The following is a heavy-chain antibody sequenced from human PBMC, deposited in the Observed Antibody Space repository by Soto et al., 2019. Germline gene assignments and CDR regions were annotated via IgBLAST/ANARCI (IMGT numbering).Heavy chain of an antibody. CDR3: ARVRFGEWNAFDI. J-gene: IGHJ3*02. CDR1: GGSISSYY. D-gene: IGHD3-10*01. CDR2: IYYSGST. V-gene: IGHV4-59*01. Sequence: QVQLQESGPGLVKPSETLSLTCTVSGGSISSYYWSWIRQPPGKGLEWIGYIYYSGSTNYNPSLKSRVTISVDTAKNQFSLKLSSVTAADTAVYYCARVRFGEWNAFDIWGQGTMVTVSS.